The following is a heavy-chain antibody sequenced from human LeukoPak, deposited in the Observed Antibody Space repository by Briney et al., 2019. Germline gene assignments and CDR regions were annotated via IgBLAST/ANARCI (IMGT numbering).Heavy chain of an antibody. CDR1: GGSISSYY. Sequence: SETLSLTCTVSGGSISSYYWSWIRQPAGKGLEWIGRIYTSGSTNYNPSLKSRVTMSVDTSKNQFSLKLSSVTAADTAVYYCARWYSGYDSIENWFDPWGQGTLVTVSS. CDR2: IYTSGST. J-gene: IGHJ5*02. V-gene: IGHV4-4*07. D-gene: IGHD5-12*01. CDR3: ARWYSGYDSIENWFDP.